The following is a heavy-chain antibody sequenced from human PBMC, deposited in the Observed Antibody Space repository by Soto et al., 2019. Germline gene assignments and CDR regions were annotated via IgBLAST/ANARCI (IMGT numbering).Heavy chain of an antibody. CDR2: FDPEDGET. V-gene: IGHV1-24*01. J-gene: IGHJ6*02. CDR3: ATGRRAAAGYYYYGMDV. D-gene: IGHD6-13*01. Sequence: ASVKVSCKVSGYTLTELSMHWVRQAPGKGLEWMGGFDPEDGETIYAQKFQGRVTMTEDTSTDTAYMELSSLRSEDTAVYYCATGRRAAAGYYYYGMDVWGQGTTVTVSS. CDR1: GYTLTELS.